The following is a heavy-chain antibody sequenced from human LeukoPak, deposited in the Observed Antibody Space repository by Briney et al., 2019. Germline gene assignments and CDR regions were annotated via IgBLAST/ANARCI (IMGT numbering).Heavy chain of an antibody. J-gene: IGHJ3*02. CDR3: ARGLRDCSSTSSYLLDAFDI. CDR1: GFTVSSNY. CDR2: IYSGGST. V-gene: IGHV3-53*01. Sequence: GGSLRLSCAASGFTVSSNYMSWVRQAPGKGLEWVSVIYSGGSTYYADSVKGRFTISRDNSKNTLYLQMNSLRAEDTAVYYCARGLRDCSSTSSYLLDAFDIWGQGTMVTVSS. D-gene: IGHD2-2*01.